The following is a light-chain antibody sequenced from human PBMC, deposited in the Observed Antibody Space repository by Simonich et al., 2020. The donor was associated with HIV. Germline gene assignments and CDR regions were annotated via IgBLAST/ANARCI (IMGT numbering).Light chain of an antibody. Sequence: QSALTQPASVFGSPGQSITISCTGTSSDVGSYDLVSWYQQHPGKAPKLMIYEGRKRPSGVSNRFSGSKSGNTASLTISGLQAEDEADYYCCSYAGSSTFRVFGGGTKQTVL. CDR2: EGR. CDR1: SSDVGSYDL. V-gene: IGLV2-23*03. CDR3: CSYAGSSTFRV. J-gene: IGLJ3*02.